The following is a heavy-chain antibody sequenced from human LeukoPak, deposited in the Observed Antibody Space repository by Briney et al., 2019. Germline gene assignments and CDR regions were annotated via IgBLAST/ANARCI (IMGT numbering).Heavy chain of an antibody. J-gene: IGHJ5*02. CDR3: GRVNTQGVASP. D-gene: IGHD2-15*01. CDR1: GGSISSSDYY. Sequence: SETLSLTCTVSGGSISSSDYYWGWIRQPPGKGLEWIASIYYSGTTHYNPSHQSRVTMSVDTSKNQFSLKLSSVTAADTAVYYCGRVNTQGVASPWGQGILVTVSS. V-gene: IGHV4-39*01. CDR2: IYYSGTT.